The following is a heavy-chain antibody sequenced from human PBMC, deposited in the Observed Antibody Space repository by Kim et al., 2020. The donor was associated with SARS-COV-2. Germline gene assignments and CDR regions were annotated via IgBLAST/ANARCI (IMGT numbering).Heavy chain of an antibody. V-gene: IGHV2-5*02. CDR3: AHLSTWEVTTRFFDY. CDR1: GFSLSTSGVG. CDR2: IYWDDDK. D-gene: IGHD4-17*01. J-gene: IGHJ4*02. Sequence: SGPTLVKPTQTLTLTCTFSGFSLSTSGVGVGWIRQPPGKALEWLALIYWDDDKRYSPSLKSRLTITKDTSKNQVVLTMTNMDPVDTATYYCAHLSTWEVTTRFFDYWGQGTLVTVSS.